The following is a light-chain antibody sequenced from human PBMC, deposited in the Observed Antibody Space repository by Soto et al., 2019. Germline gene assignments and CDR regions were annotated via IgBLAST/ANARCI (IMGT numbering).Light chain of an antibody. V-gene: IGLV4-60*02. CDR3: ETWDSNTRV. CDR1: SGHSSYI. J-gene: IGLJ3*02. CDR2: LESSGSY. Sequence: QSVLTQSSSASASLGSSVKLTCTLSSGHSSYIIAWHQQQPGKAPRYLMKLESSGSYNKGSGVPDRFSGSSSGADRYLTISNLQFEDEADYYCETWDSNTRVFGGGTQLTV.